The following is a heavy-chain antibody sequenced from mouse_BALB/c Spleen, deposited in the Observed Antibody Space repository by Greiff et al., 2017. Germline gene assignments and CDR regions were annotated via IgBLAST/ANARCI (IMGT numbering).Heavy chain of an antibody. D-gene: IGHD1-1*01. CDR2: IWSGGST. V-gene: IGHV2-2*02. CDR1: GFSLTSYG. CDR3: ATSTGAY. J-gene: IGHJ3*01. Sequence: QVQLQQSGPGLVQPSQSLSITCTVSGFSLTSYGVHWVRQSPGKGLEWLGVIWSGGSTDYNAAFISRLSISKDNSKSQVFFKMNSLQANDTAIYYCATSTGAYWGQGTLVTVSA.